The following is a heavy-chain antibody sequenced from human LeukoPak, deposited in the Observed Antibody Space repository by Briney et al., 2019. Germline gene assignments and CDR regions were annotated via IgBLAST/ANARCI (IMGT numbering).Heavy chain of an antibody. Sequence: GASVKVSCKASGYTFTSYGISWVRQAPGQGLEWMGGIIPIFGTANYAQKFQGRVTITADESTSTAYMELSSLRSEDTAVYYCARPAVAGTYYFDYWGQGTLVTVSS. CDR1: GYTFTSYG. D-gene: IGHD6-19*01. V-gene: IGHV1-69*13. CDR3: ARPAVAGTYYFDY. CDR2: IIPIFGTA. J-gene: IGHJ4*02.